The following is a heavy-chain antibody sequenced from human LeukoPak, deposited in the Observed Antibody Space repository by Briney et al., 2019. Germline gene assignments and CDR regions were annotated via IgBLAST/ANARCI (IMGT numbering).Heavy chain of an antibody. D-gene: IGHD3-9*01. CDR3: AGGHRNWLLSWLDP. CDR2: INDSENT. CDR1: GGSFSGSY. J-gene: IGHJ5*02. Sequence: PSETLSLTCAVYGGSFSGSYWSWIRQPPGKGLEWIGEINDSENTNYNPSLKSRVTISIDTSKNQFSLTLTSVTAADTAVYYCAGGHRNWLLSWLDPWGRGTLVTVSS. V-gene: IGHV4-34*01.